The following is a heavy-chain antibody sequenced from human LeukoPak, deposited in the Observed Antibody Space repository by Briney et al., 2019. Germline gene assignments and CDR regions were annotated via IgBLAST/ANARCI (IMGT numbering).Heavy chain of an antibody. CDR2: LSSDNYTI. J-gene: IGHJ5*02. Sequence: PGGSLRLSCAASGITFSSYSMNWVRQAPGKGLEWISYLSSDNYTIYYADSVKGRFIISRDNAKDSLYLQMNSLRAGDTAVYYCARVATDGGGFDPWGQGTLVTVSS. CDR3: ARVATDGGGFDP. CDR1: GITFSSYS. V-gene: IGHV3-48*01. D-gene: IGHD3-16*01.